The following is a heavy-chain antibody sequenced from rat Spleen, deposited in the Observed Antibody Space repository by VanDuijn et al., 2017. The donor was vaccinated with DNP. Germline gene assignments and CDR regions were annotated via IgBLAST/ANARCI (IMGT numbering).Heavy chain of an antibody. D-gene: IGHD1-11*01. Sequence: QVQLQQSGGELAKPGSSVKISCKASGYTFTNYYIGWIKQTTGQGLEYIGYINMGSGGTNYHEKFEGKATLTVDKSSSTAFMQLSSLTPDDSAVYYCARGSRVWFAYWGQGTLVTVSS. J-gene: IGHJ3*01. V-gene: IGHV1-43*01. CDR2: INMGSGGT. CDR1: GYTFTNYY. CDR3: ARGSRVWFAY.